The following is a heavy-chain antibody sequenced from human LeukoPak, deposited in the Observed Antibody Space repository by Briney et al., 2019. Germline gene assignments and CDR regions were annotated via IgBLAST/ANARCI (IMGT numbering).Heavy chain of an antibody. D-gene: IGHD5-12*01. CDR1: GFTFSSYG. V-gene: IGHV3-30*02. Sequence: GGSLRLSCAASGFTFSSYGMHWVRQAPGRGLEWVAFIRTDENHKDCADPVKGRFTISRDNSKNTLYLQVNSPRPEDTAVYYCAKDNDYAIWGQGTLVTVSS. CDR2: IRTDENHK. J-gene: IGHJ3*02. CDR3: AKDNDYAI.